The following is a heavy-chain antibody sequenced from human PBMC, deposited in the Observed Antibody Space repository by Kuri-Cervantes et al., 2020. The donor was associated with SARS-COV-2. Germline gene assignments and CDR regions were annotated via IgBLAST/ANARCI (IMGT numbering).Heavy chain of an antibody. V-gene: IGHV5-51*01. CDR1: GYSFTSYW. CDR2: IYPGDSDT. CDR3: ARQGYSSGWYDKIDY. D-gene: IGHD6-19*01. J-gene: IGHJ4*02. Sequence: GESLKISCKGSGYSFTSYWIGWVRQMPGEGLEWMGIIYPGDSDTRYSPSFQGQVTISADKSINTAYLHWSSLKASDTAMYYCARQGYSSGWYDKIDYWGQGTLVTVSS.